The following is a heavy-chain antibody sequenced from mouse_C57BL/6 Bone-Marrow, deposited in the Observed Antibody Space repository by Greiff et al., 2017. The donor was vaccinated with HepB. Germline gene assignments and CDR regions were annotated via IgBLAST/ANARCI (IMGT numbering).Heavy chain of an antibody. Sequence: EVQVVESGAELVRPGASVKLSCTASGFNIKDDYMHWVKQRPEQGLEWIGWIDPENGDTEYASKFQGKATITADTASNTAYLQLSSLTSEDTAVYYCTTGVTTVVATVDYWGQGTTLTVSS. D-gene: IGHD1-1*01. CDR3: TTGVTTVVATVDY. V-gene: IGHV14-4*01. CDR1: GFNIKDDY. CDR2: IDPENGDT. J-gene: IGHJ2*01.